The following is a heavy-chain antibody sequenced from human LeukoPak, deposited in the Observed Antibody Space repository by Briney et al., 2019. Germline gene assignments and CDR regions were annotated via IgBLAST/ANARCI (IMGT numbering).Heavy chain of an antibody. CDR1: GFTLRNYD. D-gene: IGHD3-10*01. Sequence: GASLRLSRAASGFTLRNYDMHWVRQATGKGLEWVSGIGAAGDTYYPGSVKGRFTISRDNAKNSLYLQMNGLSAEDTAVYYCARGQVLWLGESSDAFDIWGQGTMVIVSS. CDR3: ARGQVLWLGESSDAFDI. CDR2: IGAAGDT. V-gene: IGHV3-13*01. J-gene: IGHJ3*02.